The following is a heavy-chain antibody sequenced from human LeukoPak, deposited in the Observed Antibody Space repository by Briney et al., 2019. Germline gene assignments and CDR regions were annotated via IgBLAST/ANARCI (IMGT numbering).Heavy chain of an antibody. Sequence: SETLSLTCTVSGGSISSSSYCWGWIRQPPGKGLEWIVTIYHSGRTYYNPSLKSRVTISVDTSKNQVSLKLSSVTAADTAVYYCARAAYYDSSGHPYFDYWGQGTLVTVSS. CDR3: ARAAYYDSSGHPYFDY. CDR1: GGSISSSSYC. V-gene: IGHV4-39*07. CDR2: IYHSGRT. D-gene: IGHD3-22*01. J-gene: IGHJ4*02.